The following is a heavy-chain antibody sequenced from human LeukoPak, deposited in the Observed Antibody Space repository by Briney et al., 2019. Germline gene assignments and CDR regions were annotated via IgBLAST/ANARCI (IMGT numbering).Heavy chain of an antibody. Sequence: PGGSLRLSCAASGFTFSSYGMHWVRQAPGKGLEWVAVISYDGSNKYYADSVKGRFTISRDNSKNTLYLQMNSLRAEDTAVYYCARTAGYSSGWSHYYYYGMDVWGQGTTVTVSS. CDR1: GFTFSSYG. V-gene: IGHV3-30*19. CDR3: ARTAGYSSGWSHYYYYGMDV. J-gene: IGHJ6*02. D-gene: IGHD6-19*01. CDR2: ISYDGSNK.